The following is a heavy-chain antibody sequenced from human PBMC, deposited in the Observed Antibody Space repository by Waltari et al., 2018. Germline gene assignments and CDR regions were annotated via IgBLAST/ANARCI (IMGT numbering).Heavy chain of an antibody. Sequence: QVQLQQWGAGLLKPSETLSLTCAVYGGSFSGYYWSWIRQPPGKGLEWIGEINHSGSTNYHPSLKSRVTMSVDTSKDQFSLKLSSVTAADTAVYYCATSLPSSSWYGGAFDIWGQGTMVTVSS. D-gene: IGHD6-13*01. J-gene: IGHJ3*02. CDR1: GGSFSGYY. CDR3: ATSLPSSSWYGGAFDI. CDR2: INHSGST. V-gene: IGHV4-34*01.